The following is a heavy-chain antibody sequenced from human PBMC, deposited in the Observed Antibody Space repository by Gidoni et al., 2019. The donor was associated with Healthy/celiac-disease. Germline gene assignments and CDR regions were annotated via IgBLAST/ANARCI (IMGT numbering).Heavy chain of an antibody. Sequence: QVQLQESGPGLVKPSETLSLTCTVSGGSISSYYWSWIRQPPGKGLEWIGYIYYSGSTNYNPSLKSRVTISVDTSKNQFSLKLSSVTAADTAVYYCARGEIAALLTDYWGQGTLVTVSS. V-gene: IGHV4-59*01. CDR3: ARGEIAALLTDY. J-gene: IGHJ4*02. D-gene: IGHD6-25*01. CDR2: IYYSGST. CDR1: GGSISSYY.